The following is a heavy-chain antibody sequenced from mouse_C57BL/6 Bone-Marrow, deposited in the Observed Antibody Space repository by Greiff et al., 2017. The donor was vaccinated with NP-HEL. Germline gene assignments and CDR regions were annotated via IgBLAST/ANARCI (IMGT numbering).Heavy chain of an antibody. J-gene: IGHJ4*01. Sequence: VQLQQSGPELVKPGASVKISCKASGYSFTSYYIHWVKQRPGQGLEWIGWIYPGSGNTKYNEKFKGKATLTADTSSSTAYMQLSSLTSEDSAVDYWARENWGYYAMDYWGQGTSVTVSS. V-gene: IGHV1-66*01. D-gene: IGHD4-1*01. CDR1: GYSFTSYY. CDR2: IYPGSGNT. CDR3: ARENWGYYAMDY.